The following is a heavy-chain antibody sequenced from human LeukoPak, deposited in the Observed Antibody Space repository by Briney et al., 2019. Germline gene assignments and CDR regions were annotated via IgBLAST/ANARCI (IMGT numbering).Heavy chain of an antibody. V-gene: IGHV3-43*02. CDR1: GFTFDDYA. CDR3: AKDMERYYDFWSGYYNGFDP. CDR2: ISGDGGST. D-gene: IGHD3-3*01. Sequence: GGSLRLSCAASGFTFDDYAMHWVRQAPGKGLEWVSLISGDGGSTYYADSVKGRFTISRDNSKNSLYLQMNSLRTEDTALCYCAKDMERYYDFWSGYYNGFDPWGQGTLVTVSS. J-gene: IGHJ5*02.